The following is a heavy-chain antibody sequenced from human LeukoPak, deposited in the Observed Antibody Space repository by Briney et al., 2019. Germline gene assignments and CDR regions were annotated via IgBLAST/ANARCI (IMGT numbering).Heavy chain of an antibody. J-gene: IGHJ5*02. Sequence: SETLFLTCTVSGGSISRSRDFWGWVRQPPGKGLEWIGSISYSGSTYYNPSLKSRVTISVDTSKNHFSLNLSSVNAADTAVYYCASFDGWFDPWGQGTLVTVSS. CDR1: GGSISRSRDF. CDR2: ISYSGST. V-gene: IGHV4-39*02. D-gene: IGHD3-9*01. CDR3: ASFDGWFDP.